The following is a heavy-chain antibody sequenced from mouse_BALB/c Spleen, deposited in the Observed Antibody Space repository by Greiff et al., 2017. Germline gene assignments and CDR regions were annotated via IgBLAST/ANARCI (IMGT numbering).Heavy chain of an antibody. CDR3: AREGDYGNY. D-gene: IGHD2-1*01. V-gene: IGHV1S81*02. CDR1: GYTFTSYW. Sequence: VQLQQPGAELVKPGASVKLSCKASGYTFTSYWMHWVKQRPGQGLEWIGEINPSNGRTNYNEKFKSKATLTVDKSSSTAYMQLSSLTSEDSAVYYCAREGDYGNYWGQGTTLTVYS. CDR2: INPSNGRT. J-gene: IGHJ2*01.